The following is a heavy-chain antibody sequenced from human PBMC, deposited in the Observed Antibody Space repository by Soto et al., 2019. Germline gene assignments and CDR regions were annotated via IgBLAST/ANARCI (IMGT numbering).Heavy chain of an antibody. CDR3: AKDLSPTAGQRLYFDS. CDR1: GCTFSNYA. D-gene: IGHD6-13*01. J-gene: IGHJ4*02. Sequence: EVKLLESGGGLVQPGGSLRLSCAASGCTFSNYAMTWVRQAPGSELEWVSSISVNDGSTYYADSVKGRFTISRDNYRSTVFLQMTGLRVEDAAVYYCAKDLSPTAGQRLYFDSWGQGSLVTVSS. CDR2: ISVNDGST. V-gene: IGHV3-23*01.